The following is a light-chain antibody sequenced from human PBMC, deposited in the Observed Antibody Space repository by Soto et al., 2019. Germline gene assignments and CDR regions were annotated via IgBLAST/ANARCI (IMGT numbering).Light chain of an antibody. J-gene: IGKJ5*01. CDR2: GAS. V-gene: IGKV3-15*01. CDR3: QQHYINPIT. CDR1: YSISTN. Sequence: EMVLTQSPATLSVSPGESATLSCRASYSISTNLAWYQQRPGQAPRLLIHGASTRAAGIPDRFTGSGSGTDFTLTINSLQAEDVAVYYCQQHYINPITFGQGTRLEIK.